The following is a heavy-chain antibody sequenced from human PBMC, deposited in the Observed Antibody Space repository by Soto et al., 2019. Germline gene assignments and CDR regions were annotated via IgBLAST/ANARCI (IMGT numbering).Heavy chain of an antibody. V-gene: IGHV3-23*01. J-gene: IGHJ4*02. CDR1: GFTFATQS. CDR3: ATRNYYDSSGYYYYYFDF. D-gene: IGHD3-22*01. Sequence: GGSLRLSCAASGFTFATQSMSWVRQAPGKGLEWVSGISGGSSTYYADSVKGRFTVSRDNSKNTLFLQMNGLRAEDTAIYYCATRNYYDSSGYYYYYFDFWGQGTLVTVSS. CDR2: ISGGSST.